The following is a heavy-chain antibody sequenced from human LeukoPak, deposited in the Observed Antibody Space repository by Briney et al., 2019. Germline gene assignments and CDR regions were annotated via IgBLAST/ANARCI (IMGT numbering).Heavy chain of an antibody. Sequence: PGGSLRLSCAASGFTFSSYAMSWVRQAPGKGLEWVSAISCRGRSTFYADSVKGRFTISRDNSKNTRYLQMNSLRAEDTAVYYCAKDLTMIPMDVWGKGTAVRVSS. CDR1: GFTFSSYA. D-gene: IGHD3-22*01. J-gene: IGHJ6*03. CDR2: ISCRGRST. CDR3: AKDLTMIPMDV. V-gene: IGHV3-23*01.